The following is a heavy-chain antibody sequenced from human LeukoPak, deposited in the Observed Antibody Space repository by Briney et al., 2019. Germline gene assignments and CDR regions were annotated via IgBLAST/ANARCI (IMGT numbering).Heavy chain of an antibody. CDR1: GFTVTRNY. CDR3: ATLYGGQRADGY. V-gene: IGHV3-53*01. J-gene: IGHJ4*02. D-gene: IGHD2-15*01. CDR2: IYSGETT. Sequence: GGSLRLSCTASGFTVTRNYMSWVRQAPGKGLEWVSAIYSGETTEYADSVKGRFTISRDSSKNTLYLQMNSLRTEGTAVYYCATLYGGQRADGYWGQGTLVTVSS.